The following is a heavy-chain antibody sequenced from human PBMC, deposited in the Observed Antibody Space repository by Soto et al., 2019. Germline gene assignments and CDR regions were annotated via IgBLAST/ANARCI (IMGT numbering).Heavy chain of an antibody. CDR2: IRRSGDYT. CDR1: GFSFSTYS. Sequence: EVQLVESEGGQVMPGGSLRLSCIASGFSFSTYSMNWVRQAPGKGLEWVSSIRRSGDYTYYADSLKGRFTISRDNAKNSLSLQMISLRAEDTAVYYCARSTSLGGMDVWGQGTTVTVSS. D-gene: IGHD1-1*01. J-gene: IGHJ6*02. V-gene: IGHV3-21*01. CDR3: ARSTSLGGMDV.